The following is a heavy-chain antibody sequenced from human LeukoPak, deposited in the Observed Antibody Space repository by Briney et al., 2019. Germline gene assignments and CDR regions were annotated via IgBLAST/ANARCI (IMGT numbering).Heavy chain of an antibody. D-gene: IGHD1-26*01. CDR2: ISASGDST. J-gene: IGHJ4*02. V-gene: IGHV3-23*01. Sequence: GGSLRLSCAASGFTFSSYSMNWVRQAPGKGLEWVSGISASGDSTYYADSVKGRFTISRDNSKNTLYLQMNSLRAEDTAVYYCARGLMDQTGGSYYFDYWGQGTLVTVSS. CDR1: GFTFSSYS. CDR3: ARGLMDQTGGSYYFDY.